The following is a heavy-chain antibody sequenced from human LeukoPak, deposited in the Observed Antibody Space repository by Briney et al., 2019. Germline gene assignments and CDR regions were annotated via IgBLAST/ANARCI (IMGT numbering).Heavy chain of an antibody. Sequence: SETLSLTCAVYGGSFSGYYWSWLRQPPGKGLEWIGEINHSGSTNYNPSLKSRVTISVDTSKNQFSLKLSSVTAADTAVYYCARVGATQVLPGPGYYFDYWGQGTLVTVSS. CDR2: INHSGST. CDR3: ARVGATQVLPGPGYYFDY. V-gene: IGHV4-34*01. CDR1: GGSFSGYY. D-gene: IGHD1-26*01. J-gene: IGHJ4*02.